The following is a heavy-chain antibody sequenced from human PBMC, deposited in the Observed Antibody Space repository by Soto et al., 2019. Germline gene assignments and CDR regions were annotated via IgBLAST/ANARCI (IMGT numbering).Heavy chain of an antibody. V-gene: IGHV3-23*01. J-gene: IGHJ4*02. D-gene: IGHD2-15*01. CDR2: VSGSSGSK. CDR1: GFTFSSYA. CDR3: AKDWCSGTSCYCLEN. Sequence: EVQLLESGGGLVQPGGSLRLSCAASGFTFSSYAMSWVRQAPGKGLEWVSSVSGSSGSKSYADSVKGRFTISRDNSKSTVYLQMNSLRAEHTAVYFCAKDWCSGTSCYCLENWGQGTLVTVSS.